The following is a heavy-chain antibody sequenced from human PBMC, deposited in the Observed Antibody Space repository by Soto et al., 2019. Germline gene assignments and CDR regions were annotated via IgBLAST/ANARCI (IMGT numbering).Heavy chain of an antibody. V-gene: IGHV2-5*02. CDR2: IYWDDDK. D-gene: IGHD2-15*01. Sequence: QITLKESGPTLVKPTQTLTLTCTFSGFSLSTSGVGVAWIRQPPGKALEWLALIYWDDDKRYRPSLESRLTITKDASKHQVVLTMTNMNSVATATYYCAYLPCSGGSCYWFSFSGMDVWGQGTTVTVSS. J-gene: IGHJ6*02. CDR1: GFSLSTSGVG. CDR3: AYLPCSGGSCYWFSFSGMDV.